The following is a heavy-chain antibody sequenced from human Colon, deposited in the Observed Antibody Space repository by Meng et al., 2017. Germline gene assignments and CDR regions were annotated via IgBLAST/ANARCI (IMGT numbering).Heavy chain of an antibody. Sequence: VPLQESGPGLVRPSETLSLTCTVSGGSVISNSYYWSWIRQPPGKGLEWIGFIYYSGSTNYNPSLKSRVTISVDTSKNQFSLKVSSVTAADTAVYYCARDSGYDKNWFDPWGQGTPVTVSS. CDR1: GGSVISNSYY. J-gene: IGHJ5*02. V-gene: IGHV4-61*01. D-gene: IGHD5-12*01. CDR3: ARDSGYDKNWFDP. CDR2: IYYSGST.